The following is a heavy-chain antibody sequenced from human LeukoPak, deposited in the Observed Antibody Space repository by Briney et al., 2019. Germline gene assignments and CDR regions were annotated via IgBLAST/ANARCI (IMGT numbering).Heavy chain of an antibody. V-gene: IGHV1-18*01. D-gene: IGHD6-19*01. CDR3: ARDPGIAVAGTFYYYYGTDV. Sequence: ASVKVSCTASGYTFTSHGISWVRQAPGQGLEWMGWISTYNGNTNYAQKFQDRVTMTTDTSTSTAYMELRSLRSDDTAVYYCARDPGIAVAGTFYYYYGTDVWGQGTTVTVSS. CDR2: ISTYNGNT. CDR1: GYTFTSHG. J-gene: IGHJ6*02.